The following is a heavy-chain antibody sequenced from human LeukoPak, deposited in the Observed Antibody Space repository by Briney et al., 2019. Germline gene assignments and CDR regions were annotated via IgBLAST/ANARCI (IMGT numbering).Heavy chain of an antibody. Sequence: SETLSLTCTASGGSISSYYWSWIRQPPGKGLEWIGYIYYSGSTNYNPSLKSRVTISVDTSKNQFSLKLSSVTAADTAVYYCARDSEGGSYYEGWGQGTLVTVSS. CDR2: IYYSGST. V-gene: IGHV4-59*01. CDR1: GGSISSYY. CDR3: ARDSEGGSYYEG. J-gene: IGHJ4*02. D-gene: IGHD1-26*01.